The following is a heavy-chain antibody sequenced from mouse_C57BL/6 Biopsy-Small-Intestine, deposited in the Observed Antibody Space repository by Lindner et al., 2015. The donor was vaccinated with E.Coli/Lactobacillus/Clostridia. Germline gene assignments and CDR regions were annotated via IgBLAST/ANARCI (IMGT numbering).Heavy chain of an antibody. Sequence: VQLQESGPELVKPGASVKLSCKASGYTFTSYDINWVKQRPGQGLEWIGWIYPRDGSTIYNEKFKGKATLAVDTSSSTAYMELHSLTSEDSAAYFCARYDYDGAYWGQGTLVTVSA. CDR1: GYTFTSYD. V-gene: IGHV1-85*01. CDR2: IYPRDGST. J-gene: IGHJ3*01. D-gene: IGHD2-4*01. CDR3: ARYDYDGAY.